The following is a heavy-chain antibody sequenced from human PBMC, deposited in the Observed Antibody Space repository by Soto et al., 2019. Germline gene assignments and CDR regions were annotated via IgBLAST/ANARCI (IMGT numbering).Heavy chain of an antibody. CDR1: GYTFTGHY. V-gene: IGHV1-2*02. J-gene: IGHJ4*02. Sequence: QVQLVQSGAEVKKPGASVKVSCKASGYTFTGHYIHWVRQAPGQGPEWMGEIGPASGDTRYAQKFQGRVTMTRDTSITTVYMELNNLSPDDTAVYYCGRGRSGQLVVFYWGQGTQVTVSS. CDR3: GRGRSGQLVVFY. D-gene: IGHD3-10*01. CDR2: IGPASGDT.